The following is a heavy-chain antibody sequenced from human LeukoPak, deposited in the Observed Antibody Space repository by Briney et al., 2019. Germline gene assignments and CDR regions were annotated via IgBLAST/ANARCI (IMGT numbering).Heavy chain of an antibody. CDR2: ISISRSTI. J-gene: IGHJ4*02. Sequence: GGSLRLSCAASGFTFSSYGMTWVRQAPGKGLEWVSYISISRSTIYYADSVKGRFTISRDNAKNSLYLQLNSLRAEDTAMYYRVGRLVVEATYPWRRGKGTLVTVSS. CDR1: GFTFSSYG. V-gene: IGHV3-48*01. CDR3: VGRLVVEATYPWR. D-gene: IGHD1-26*01.